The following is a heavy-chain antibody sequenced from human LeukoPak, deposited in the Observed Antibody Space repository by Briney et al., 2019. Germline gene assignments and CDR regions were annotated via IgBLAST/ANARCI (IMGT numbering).Heavy chain of an antibody. CDR3: ARGVLGYCSSTSCFTDY. CDR2: FDPEDGET. D-gene: IGHD2-2*01. CDR1: GYTLTELS. Sequence: ASVKVSCKVSGYTLTELSMHWVRQAPGKGLEWMGGFDPEDGETVYAQKFQGRVTMTTDTSTSTAYMELRSLRSDDTAVYYCARGVLGYCSSTSCFTDYWGQGTLVTVSS. J-gene: IGHJ4*02. V-gene: IGHV1-24*01.